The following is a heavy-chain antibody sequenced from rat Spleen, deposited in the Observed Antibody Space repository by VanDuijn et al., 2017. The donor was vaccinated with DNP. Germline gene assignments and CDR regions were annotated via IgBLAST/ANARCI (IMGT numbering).Heavy chain of an antibody. CDR1: RFTFSDYG. Sequence: EVQLVESGGGLVQPGRSLKLSCAASRFTFSDYGMAWVRQAPTRGLEWVASITNSGGRTYYRDSVKGRFTISRDNAKSTLYLQMASLRSEDTATYYCATHGFGYFDYWGQGVVVTVSS. J-gene: IGHJ2*01. D-gene: IGHD4-3*01. CDR3: ATHGFGYFDY. V-gene: IGHV5S13*01. CDR2: ITNSGGRT.